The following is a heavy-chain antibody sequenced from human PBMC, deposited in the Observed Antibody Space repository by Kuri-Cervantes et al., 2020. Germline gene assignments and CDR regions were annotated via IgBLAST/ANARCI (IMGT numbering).Heavy chain of an antibody. CDR3: ARRWAGATPKAGVDY. J-gene: IGHJ4*02. CDR1: GFTFSSYW. Sequence: GGSLRLSCAASGFTFSSYWMSWVRQAPGKGLEWVANIKQDGSGKYYVDSVKGRFTISRDNAKNSLYLQMNSLRAEDTAVYYCARRWAGATPKAGVDYWGQGTLVTVSS. CDR2: IKQDGSGK. D-gene: IGHD1-26*01. V-gene: IGHV3-7*01.